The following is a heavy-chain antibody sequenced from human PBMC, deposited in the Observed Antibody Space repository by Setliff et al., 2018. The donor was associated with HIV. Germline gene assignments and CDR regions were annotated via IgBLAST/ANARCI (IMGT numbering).Heavy chain of an antibody. CDR1: GFTFSSSA. V-gene: IGHV3-23*01. J-gene: IGHJ3*01. Sequence: GGSLRLSCAASGFTFSSSAMSWVRQAPGKGLEWVSLIQSSGITYYADSVKGRFTISRDNSNNTLSSQMSSLRAEDTALYYCAKLDYYDTSGSWARKVAIDFWGRGTMVTVSS. D-gene: IGHD3-22*01. CDR2: IQSSGIT. CDR3: AKLDYYDTSGSWARKVAIDF.